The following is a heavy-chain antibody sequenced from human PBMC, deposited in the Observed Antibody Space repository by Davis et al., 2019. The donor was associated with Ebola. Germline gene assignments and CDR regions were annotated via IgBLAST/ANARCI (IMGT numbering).Heavy chain of an antibody. Sequence: GESLKISCAASGFTFSSYSMNWVRQAPGKGLEWVSYISSSSSTIYYADSVKGRFTISRDSWKNTLYLQMNSLRAEDTAIYYCAKHRGDNYYYYSMDVWGQGTTVTVSS. V-gene: IGHV3-48*01. CDR1: GFTFSSYS. D-gene: IGHD2-21*01. CDR2: ISSSSSTI. CDR3: AKHRGDNYYYYSMDV. J-gene: IGHJ6*02.